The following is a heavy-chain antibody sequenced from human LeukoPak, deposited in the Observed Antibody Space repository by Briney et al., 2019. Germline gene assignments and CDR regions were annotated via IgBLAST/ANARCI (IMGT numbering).Heavy chain of an antibody. CDR1: GYSISSGHY. CDR2: IYRSGST. D-gene: IGHD2-2*01. Sequence: SETLSLTCTVSGYSISSGHYWVWIRQPPGKGLEWIGSIYRSGSTNYNPSLKSRVTISVDTSNNQFSLKLTSVTAADTAVYYCARGDCSSTICYSPMDVWGKGTTVTVSS. V-gene: IGHV4-38-2*02. CDR3: ARGDCSSTICYSPMDV. J-gene: IGHJ6*03.